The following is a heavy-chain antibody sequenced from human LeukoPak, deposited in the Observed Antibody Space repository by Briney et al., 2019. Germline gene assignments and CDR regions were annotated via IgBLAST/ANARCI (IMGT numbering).Heavy chain of an antibody. CDR2: INHSGST. Sequence: SETLSLTCAVYGGSFSAYYWSWIRQPPGKGLEWIGEINHSGSTNYNPSLKSRVTMSVDTSKNQFSLKLSSVTAADTAVYYCARLCQVTTCAKFEYWGQGILVTVSS. CDR1: GGSFSAYY. J-gene: IGHJ4*02. D-gene: IGHD2-21*02. CDR3: ARLCQVTTCAKFEY. V-gene: IGHV4-34*01.